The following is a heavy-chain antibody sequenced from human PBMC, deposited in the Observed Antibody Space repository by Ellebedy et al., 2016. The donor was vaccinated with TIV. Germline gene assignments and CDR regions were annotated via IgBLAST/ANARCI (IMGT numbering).Heavy chain of an antibody. V-gene: IGHV1-69*06. J-gene: IGHJ4*02. Sequence: SVKVSXXASGGTFSSYAISWVRQAPGQGLEWMGGIIPIFGTANYAQKFQGRVTITADKSTSTAYMELSSLRSEDTAVYYCARERGARNFDYWGQGTLVTVSS. D-gene: IGHD3-16*01. CDR1: GGTFSSYA. CDR3: ARERGARNFDY. CDR2: IIPIFGTA.